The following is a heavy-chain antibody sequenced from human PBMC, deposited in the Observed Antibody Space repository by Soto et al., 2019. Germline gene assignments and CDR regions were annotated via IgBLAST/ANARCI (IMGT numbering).Heavy chain of an antibody. CDR2: IYYSGST. Sequence: LSLTCTVSGGSISSYYWSWIRQPPGKGLEWIGYIYYSGSTNYNPSLKSRVTISVDTSKNQFSLKLTSVTAADTAVYYCARGDTYFDYWGQGTLVTVSS. CDR3: ARGDTYFDY. CDR1: GGSISSYY. D-gene: IGHD5-18*01. V-gene: IGHV4-59*01. J-gene: IGHJ4*02.